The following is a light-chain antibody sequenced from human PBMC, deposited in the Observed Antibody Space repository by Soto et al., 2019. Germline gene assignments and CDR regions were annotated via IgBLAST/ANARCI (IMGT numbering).Light chain of an antibody. J-gene: IGLJ2*01. CDR3: ATRDDSLSGPV. V-gene: IGLV1-47*01. Sequence: QSVVTQPPSASGTPGQRVTISCSGSGSNIGSNYVYWYQQLPGTAPKLLIYRNNQRPPGVPDRFSGSKSGTSASLAISGLQSEDEADYYCATRDDSLSGPVFGGGTQLTVL. CDR1: GSNIGSNY. CDR2: RNN.